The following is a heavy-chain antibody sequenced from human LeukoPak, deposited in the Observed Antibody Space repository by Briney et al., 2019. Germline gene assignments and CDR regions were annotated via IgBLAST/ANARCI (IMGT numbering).Heavy chain of an antibody. CDR3: ARGGSPSDY. J-gene: IGHJ4*02. D-gene: IGHD3-16*01. CDR2: IHLDGTTT. CDR1: GFTFSSYW. Sequence: GGSLRLSCVASGFTFSSYWMHWVRQAPGKGLVWVSRIHLDGTTTTYADSVRGRFTISRDNAKNTLYLQMNSLTAEDTAVYYCARGGSPSDYWGQGTLVTVSS. V-gene: IGHV3-74*01.